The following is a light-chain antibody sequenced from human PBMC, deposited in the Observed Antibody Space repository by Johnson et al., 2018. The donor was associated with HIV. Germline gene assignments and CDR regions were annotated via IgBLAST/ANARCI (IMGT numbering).Light chain of an antibody. CDR1: ISNIESYF. CDR2: ENN. J-gene: IGLJ1*01. CDR3: GIWDASLRPLYV. V-gene: IGLV1-51*02. Sequence: QSVLTQPPSVSAAPGQRVTISCSGNISNIESYFVSWYQQLPGTAPTLLIYENNKRPSGIPDRFSGSKSGATATLGITGLQTGDEADYYCGIWDASLRPLYVFGSGTTITVL.